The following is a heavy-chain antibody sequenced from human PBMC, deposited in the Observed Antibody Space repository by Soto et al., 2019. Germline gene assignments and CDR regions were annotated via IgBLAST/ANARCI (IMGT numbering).Heavy chain of an antibody. J-gene: IGHJ4*02. CDR1: GGSISSYY. CDR3: AAFSSGYLVEGY. Sequence: PSETLSLTCTVSGGSISSYYWSWIRQPPGKGLEWIGYIYYSGSTNYNPSLKSRVTISVDTSKNQFSLKLSSVTAADTAVYYCAAFSSGYLVEGYWGQGTLVTVSS. CDR2: IYYSGST. V-gene: IGHV4-59*08. D-gene: IGHD5-12*01.